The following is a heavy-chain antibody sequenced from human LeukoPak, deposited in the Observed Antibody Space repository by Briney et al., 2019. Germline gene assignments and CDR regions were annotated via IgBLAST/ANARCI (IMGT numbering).Heavy chain of an antibody. V-gene: IGHV4-38-2*01. Sequence: PSETLSLTCGVSGYSISRGYYWGWIRQPPGNGLEWIGNIYHTGSTYYNPSLKSRVTISVDTSKNQFSLKLSSVTAADTAVYYCARQRGDYGDYYYCMDVWGKGNTVTASS. CDR2: IYHTGST. D-gene: IGHD3-16*01. CDR1: GYSISRGYY. CDR3: ARQRGDYGDYYYCMDV. J-gene: IGHJ6*03.